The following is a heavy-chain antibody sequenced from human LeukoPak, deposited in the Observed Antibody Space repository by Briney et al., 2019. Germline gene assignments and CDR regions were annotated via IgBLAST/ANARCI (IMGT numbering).Heavy chain of an antibody. CDR1: GFTFSSYW. J-gene: IGHJ4*02. CDR2: IKQDGSEK. Sequence: SGGSLRLSCAASGFTFSSYWMSWVRQAPGKGLEWVANIKQDGSEKYYVDSVKGRFTISRDNAKNSLYLQMNSLGAEDTAVYYCARDHMTTVTKNDYWGQGTLVTVSS. V-gene: IGHV3-7*03. CDR3: ARDHMTTVTKNDY. D-gene: IGHD4-17*01.